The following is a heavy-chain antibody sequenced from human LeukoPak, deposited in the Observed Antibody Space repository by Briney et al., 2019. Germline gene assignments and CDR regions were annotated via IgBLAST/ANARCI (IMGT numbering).Heavy chain of an antibody. D-gene: IGHD2-21*01. J-gene: IGHJ4*02. CDR1: GYTFTSYG. CDR2: ISGYSGNT. CDR3: ARSMRHLDYFDY. Sequence: GASVKVSCKASGYTFTSYGISWVRQAPGQGLEWMGWISGYSGNTNYAQNLQGRVTMTTDTSTSTAYMELRSLRSDDTAVYYCARSMRHLDYFDYWGQGTLVTVSS. V-gene: IGHV1-18*01.